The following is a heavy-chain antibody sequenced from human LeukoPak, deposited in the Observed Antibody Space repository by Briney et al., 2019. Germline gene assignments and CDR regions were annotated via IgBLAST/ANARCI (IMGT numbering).Heavy chain of an antibody. Sequence: GGSLRLSCAASGFTFSSYWMSWVRQAPGKGLEWVANIKQDGSEKYYVDSVKGRFTISRDNAKNSLYLQMNSLRAKDTAVYYCARLDDFWSGYYRGWGQGTLVTVSS. D-gene: IGHD3-3*01. V-gene: IGHV3-7*01. CDR3: ARLDDFWSGYYRG. CDR2: IKQDGSEK. J-gene: IGHJ4*02. CDR1: GFTFSSYW.